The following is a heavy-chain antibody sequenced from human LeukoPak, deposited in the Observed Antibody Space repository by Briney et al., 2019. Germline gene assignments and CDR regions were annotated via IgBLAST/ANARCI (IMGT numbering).Heavy chain of an antibody. J-gene: IGHJ5*02. CDR1: GYTFTGYY. D-gene: IGHD6-13*01. CDR3: ARDRVAAAVRGWFDP. Sequence: GASVKVSCKASGYTFTGYYMHWVRQAPGQGLKWMGWSNPNSGGTNYAQKFQGRVTMTRDTSISTAYMELSRLRSDDTAVYYCARDRVAAAVRGWFDPWGQGTLVTVSS. CDR2: SNPNSGGT. V-gene: IGHV1-2*02.